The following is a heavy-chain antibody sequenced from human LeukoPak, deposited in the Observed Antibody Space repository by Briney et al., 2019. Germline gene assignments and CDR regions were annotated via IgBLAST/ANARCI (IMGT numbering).Heavy chain of an antibody. Sequence: PGGSLRLSCAASGFAFSSNSMNWVRQAPGKGLEWISYISSSSTTIYYADSVKGRFTISRDDAKNSLYLQMNNLRAEDTAVYYCSRELSFGYFDYWGQGTLVTVSS. CDR3: SRELSFGYFDY. CDR2: ISSSSTTI. CDR1: GFAFSSNS. V-gene: IGHV3-48*04. D-gene: IGHD3-16*02. J-gene: IGHJ4*02.